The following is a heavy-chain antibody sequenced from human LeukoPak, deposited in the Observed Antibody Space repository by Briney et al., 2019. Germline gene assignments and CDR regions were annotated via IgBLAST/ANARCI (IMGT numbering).Heavy chain of an antibody. CDR1: GGSISSSSYY. D-gene: IGHD2-15*01. J-gene: IGHJ6*04. CDR2: IKQDGSEK. V-gene: IGHV3-7*01. Sequence: ETLSLTCTVSGGSISSSSYYWGWIRQPPGKGLEWVANIKQDGSEKYYVDSVKGRFTISRDNAKNSLYLQMNSLRAEDTAVYYCARSYCSGGSCYEMDVWGKGTTVTVSS. CDR3: ARSYCSGGSCYEMDV.